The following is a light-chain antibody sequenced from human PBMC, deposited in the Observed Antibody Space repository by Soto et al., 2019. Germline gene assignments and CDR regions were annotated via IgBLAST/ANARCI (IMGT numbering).Light chain of an antibody. CDR1: QGVSSY. J-gene: IGKJ1*01. CDR3: LQLNGYPRT. Sequence: DIQLTQSPSFLSASVGDRLTITCRASQGVSSYLAWYQQKPGKAPKLLIYAASTLQSEVPSRFSGSGSGTEFTLTISSLQPEDFATYYCLQLNGYPRTFGQGTKVEIK. CDR2: AAS. V-gene: IGKV1-9*01.